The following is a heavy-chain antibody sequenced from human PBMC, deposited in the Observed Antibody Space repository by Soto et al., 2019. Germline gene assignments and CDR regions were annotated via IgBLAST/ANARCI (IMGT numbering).Heavy chain of an antibody. CDR2: SNPNGGGT. Sequence: QVQLVQSGAEVKKPGASVTVSCRASGHSFSAYYMHWVRQAPGQGLEWVGWSNPNGGGTKYAQKFQGRVTMTRDSSTNTVYMELTKPRQNDTAVYYCARALIRVLDWVPEYYYDAMDVWGQGTKVTVSS. J-gene: IGHJ6*02. D-gene: IGHD2-8*02. V-gene: IGHV1-2*02. CDR1: GHSFSAYY. CDR3: ARALIRVLDWVPEYYYDAMDV.